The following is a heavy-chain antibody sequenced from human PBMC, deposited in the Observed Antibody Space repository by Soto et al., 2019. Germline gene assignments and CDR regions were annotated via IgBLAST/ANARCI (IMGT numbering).Heavy chain of an antibody. J-gene: IGHJ5*02. D-gene: IGHD3-3*01. Sequence: SETLSLTCTVSGGSISSYYWSWIRQPPGKGLEWIGYIYYSGSTNYNPSLKSRVTISVDTSKNQFSLKLSSVTAADTAVYYCARGEAITIFGVVPDNWFDPWGQGPLVTVSS. V-gene: IGHV4-59*01. CDR3: ARGEAITIFGVVPDNWFDP. CDR2: IYYSGST. CDR1: GGSISSYY.